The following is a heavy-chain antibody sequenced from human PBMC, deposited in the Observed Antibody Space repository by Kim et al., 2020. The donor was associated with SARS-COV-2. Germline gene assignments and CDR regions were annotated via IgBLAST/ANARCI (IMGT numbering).Heavy chain of an antibody. CDR2: ISGSSSYI. CDR3: ARGRPLLLWFGELSTDAFDI. V-gene: IGHV3-21*01. D-gene: IGHD3-10*01. J-gene: IGHJ3*02. Sequence: GGSLRLSCAASGFTFSSYSMNWVRPAPGKGLEWVSSISGSSSYIYYADSVQGRFTISRDNAKNSLYLQMNSLSAEDTAVYYCARGRPLLLWFGELSTDAFDIWGQGTMATVSS. CDR1: GFTFSSYS.